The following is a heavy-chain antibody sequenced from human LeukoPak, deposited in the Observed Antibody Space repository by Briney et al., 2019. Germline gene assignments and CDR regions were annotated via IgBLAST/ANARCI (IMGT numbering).Heavy chain of an antibody. D-gene: IGHD2-2*01. J-gene: IGHJ4*02. V-gene: IGHV4-59*01. CDR2: IYYSGST. CDR1: GGSISSYY. Sequence: PSETLSLTCTVSGGSISSYYWSWIRQPPGKGLGWIGYIYYSGSTNYNPSLKSRVTISVDTSKNQFSLKLSSVTAADTAVYYCARAPGYCSSTSCYAPRAFDYWGQGTLVTVSS. CDR3: ARAPGYCSSTSCYAPRAFDY.